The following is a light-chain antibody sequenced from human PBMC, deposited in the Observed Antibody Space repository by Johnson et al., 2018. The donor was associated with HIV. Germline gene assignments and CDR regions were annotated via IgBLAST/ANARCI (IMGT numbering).Light chain of an antibody. J-gene: IGLJ1*01. CDR2: KND. CDR1: SSTIGNNY. V-gene: IGLV1-51*02. Sequence: QSVLTQPPSVSAAPRQKVTISCSGSSSTIGNNYVSWYQLLPGTAPKLLIYKNDKRPSGIPDRFSGSKSGTSATLGINGLKTGDEDDYYCGTWDSGLSAHYVFGTGTRVTVL. CDR3: GTWDSGLSAHYV.